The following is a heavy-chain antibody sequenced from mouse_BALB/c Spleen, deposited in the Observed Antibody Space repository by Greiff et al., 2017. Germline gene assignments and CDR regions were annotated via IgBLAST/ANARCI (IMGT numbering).Heavy chain of an antibody. CDR1: GFNIKDTY. CDR3: ARRRYDGFDY. CDR2: IDPANGNT. J-gene: IGHJ2*01. V-gene: IGHV14-3*02. Sequence: EVQLKESGAELVKPGASVKLSCTASGFNIKDTYMHWVKQRPEQGLEWIGRIDPANGNTKYDPKFQGKATITADTSSNTAYLQLSSLTSEDTAVYYCARRRYDGFDYWGQGTTLTVSS. D-gene: IGHD2-14*01.